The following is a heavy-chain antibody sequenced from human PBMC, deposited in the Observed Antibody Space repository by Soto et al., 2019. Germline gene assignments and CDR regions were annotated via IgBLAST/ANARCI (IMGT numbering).Heavy chain of an antibody. V-gene: IGHV4-59*01. CDR2: IYYSGST. CDR1: GGSISSYY. J-gene: IGHJ4*02. CDR3: ARGGSWSSFDY. Sequence: SETLSLTCTVSGGSISSYYWSWIRQPPGKGLEWIGYIYYSGSTNYNPSLKSRVTISVDTSKNQFSLKLSSVTAADTAVYYCARGGSWSSFDYWGQGTLVTVPS. D-gene: IGHD1-26*01.